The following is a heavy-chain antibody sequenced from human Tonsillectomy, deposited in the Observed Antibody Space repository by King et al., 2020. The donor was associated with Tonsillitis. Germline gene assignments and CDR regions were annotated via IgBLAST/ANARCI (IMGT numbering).Heavy chain of an antibody. CDR1: GYTFTNYW. J-gene: IGHJ5*02. D-gene: IGHD6-13*01. CDR3: ARQIAAADPLIDP. V-gene: IGHV5-51*01. CDR2: IYPRDSDT. Sequence: QLVQSGAEVKKPGESLKISCLGSGYTFTNYWIGWVRQMPGKGLEWMGSIYPRDSDTRYSLSFQGQVTISVDKSMNTAYLQWSSLKASDTAIYSCARQIAAADPLIDPWGQGTLVTVSS.